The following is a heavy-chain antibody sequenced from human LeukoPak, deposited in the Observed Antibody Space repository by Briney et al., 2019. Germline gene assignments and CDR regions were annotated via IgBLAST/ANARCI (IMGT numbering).Heavy chain of an antibody. D-gene: IGHD6-13*01. J-gene: IGHJ4*02. CDR1: GGTFSSYA. CDR3: ARDILTTYSSSWYRRITPYYFDY. Sequence: GASVKVSCKASGGTFSSYAISWVRQAPGQGLEWMGWISAYNGNTNYAQKLQGRVTMTTDTSTSTAYMELRSLRSDDTAVYYCARDILTTYSSSWYRRITPYYFDYWGQRTLVTVSS. V-gene: IGHV1-18*01. CDR2: ISAYNGNT.